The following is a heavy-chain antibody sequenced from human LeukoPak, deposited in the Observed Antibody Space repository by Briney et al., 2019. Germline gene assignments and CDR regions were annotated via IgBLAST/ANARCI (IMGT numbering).Heavy chain of an antibody. J-gene: IGHJ4*02. CDR1: GGSISSSSYY. D-gene: IGHD3-9*01. CDR3: ARLTRVPGTYYDILTGYPNFDY. CDR2: IYYSGST. V-gene: IGHV4-39*07. Sequence: SETLSLTCTVSGGSISSSSYYWGWIRQPPGKGLEWIGSIYYSGSTYYNPSLKSRVTISVDTSKNQFSLKLSSVTAADTAVYYCARLTRVPGTYYDILTGYPNFDYWGQGTLVTVSS.